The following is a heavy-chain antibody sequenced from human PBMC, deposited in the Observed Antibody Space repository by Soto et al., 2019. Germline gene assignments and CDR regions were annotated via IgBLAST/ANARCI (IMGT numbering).Heavy chain of an antibody. V-gene: IGHV1-69*13. D-gene: IGHD3-22*01. Sequence: RASVKVSCKASGGTFSSNTISWVRQAPGQGLEWMGGIMPIFGSANYAQKFQGRVTITADENTRTVYMELSRLRSEDTAVYYCARQFDSDTTGYYYAYWGQGTLVTVSS. CDR2: IMPIFGSA. J-gene: IGHJ4*02. CDR1: GGTFSSNT. CDR3: ARQFDSDTTGYYYAY.